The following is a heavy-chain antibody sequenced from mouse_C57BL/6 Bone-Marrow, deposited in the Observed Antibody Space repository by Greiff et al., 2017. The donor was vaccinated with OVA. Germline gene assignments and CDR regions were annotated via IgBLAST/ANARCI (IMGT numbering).Heavy chain of an antibody. Sequence: QVQLQQPGAELVMPGASVKLSCKASGYTFTSYWMHWVKQRPGQGLEWIGEIDPSDSYTNYNQKFKGKSTLTVDKSSSTAYMQLSSLTSEDSAVYYCARSDDYGSSYWWYFDVWGTGTTVTVSS. CDR1: GYTFTSYW. D-gene: IGHD1-1*01. CDR3: ARSDDYGSSYWWYFDV. J-gene: IGHJ1*03. CDR2: IDPSDSYT. V-gene: IGHV1-69*01.